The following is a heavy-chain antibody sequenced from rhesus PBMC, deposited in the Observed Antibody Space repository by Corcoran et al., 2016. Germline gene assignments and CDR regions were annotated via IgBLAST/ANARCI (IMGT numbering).Heavy chain of an antibody. J-gene: IGHJ6*01. D-gene: IGHD2-39*02. CDR2: ISVSVGTT. Sequence: QVQLQESGPGLVKPSEILSLTCAVSGCSISDNYWSWIRQSPEKGLEWIGRISVSVGTTAYSPSLKSRIAISTDTAKNHFSLKLTSVTAADTAIYYCARGSGGHGLDSWGQGVVVTVSS. CDR3: ARGSGGHGLDS. CDR1: GCSISDNY. V-gene: IGHV4-173*01.